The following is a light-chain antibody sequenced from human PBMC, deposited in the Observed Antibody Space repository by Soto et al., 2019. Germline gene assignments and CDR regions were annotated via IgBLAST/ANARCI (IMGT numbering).Light chain of an antibody. Sequence: IVLTQSPGTLSLSPGERATLSCRASPSVRSTYLAWYQHKPGQAPRILIYDVSTRATDNPDRFSGSGSGTDFTLTISRQEPEDLAVNYCQQYGNLPTFGQGTRREI. CDR2: DVS. CDR3: QQYGNLPT. J-gene: IGKJ5*01. V-gene: IGKV3-20*01. CDR1: PSVRSTY.